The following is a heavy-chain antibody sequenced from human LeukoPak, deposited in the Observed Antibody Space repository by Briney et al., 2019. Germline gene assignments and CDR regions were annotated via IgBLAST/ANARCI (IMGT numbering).Heavy chain of an antibody. CDR1: GYTFTNYG. D-gene: IGHD3-3*01. CDR3: ARDWPRSYYDFWSGYSDYYYMDV. V-gene: IGHV1-18*01. J-gene: IGHJ6*03. Sequence: ASVKVSCKASGYTFTNYGISWVRQSPGQGLEWMGWISAYNGNTNYAQKLQGRVTMTRDTSTSTAYMELRSLRSDDTTVYYCARDWPRSYYDFWSGYSDYYYMDVWGKGTTVTVSS. CDR2: ISAYNGNT.